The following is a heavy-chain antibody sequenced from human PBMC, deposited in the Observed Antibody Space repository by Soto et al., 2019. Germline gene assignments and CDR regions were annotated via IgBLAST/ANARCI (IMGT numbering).Heavy chain of an antibody. V-gene: IGHV1-69*12. D-gene: IGHD5-12*01. CDR2: IIPIFGTA. J-gene: IGHJ2*01. Sequence: QVQLVQSGAEVKKPGSSVTVSCKASGGTFSSYTISWVRQAPGQGLEWMGGIIPIFGTANYAPKFQGRVTITADESTSTAYRELSSLRSEDTAVDYCARGNHRWLQLWYFDLWGRGTLVTVSS. CDR1: GGTFSSYT. CDR3: ARGNHRWLQLWYFDL.